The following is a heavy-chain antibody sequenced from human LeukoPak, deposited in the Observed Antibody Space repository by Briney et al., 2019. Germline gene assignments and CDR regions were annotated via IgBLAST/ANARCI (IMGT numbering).Heavy chain of an antibody. D-gene: IGHD5-24*01. J-gene: IGHJ6*02. V-gene: IGHV1-69*01. Sequence: SVKVSCKASGGTFSSYAISWVRQAPGQGLEWMGGIIPIFGTANYAQKFQGRVTITADESTSTAYMELSSLRSEDTAVYYCARMATITDYYYGMDVWGQGTTVTVSS. CDR3: ARMATITDYYYGMDV. CDR2: IIPIFGTA. CDR1: GGTFSSYA.